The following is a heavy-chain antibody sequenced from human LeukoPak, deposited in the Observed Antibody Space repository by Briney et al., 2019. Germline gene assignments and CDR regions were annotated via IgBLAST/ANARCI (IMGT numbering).Heavy chain of an antibody. Sequence: GDSVKVSCKASGYTFSGTGWYLYWLRQAPGQGLECMGWIHPNNGDTACAQKFEGRVAMTRDTSISTAYLELRRLRPDDTAVYFCARDGPAQMVDLDYWGQGTLVTVSS. CDR3: ARDGPAQMVDLDY. D-gene: IGHD3-10*01. V-gene: IGHV1-2*02. CDR2: IHPNNGDT. J-gene: IGHJ4*02. CDR1: GYTFSGTGWY.